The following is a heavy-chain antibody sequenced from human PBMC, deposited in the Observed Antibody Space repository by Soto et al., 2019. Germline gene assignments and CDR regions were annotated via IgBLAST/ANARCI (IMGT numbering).Heavy chain of an antibody. CDR2: IWYDGSNK. J-gene: IGHJ4*02. Sequence: GGSLRLSCAASGFTFSSYGMHWVRQAPGKGLEWVAVIWYDGSNKYYADSVKGRFTISRDNSKNTLYLQMNSLRAEDTAVYYCARDLFPYYFDYWGQGTLVTVSS. CDR1: GFTFSSYG. V-gene: IGHV3-33*01. CDR3: ARDLFPYYFDY. D-gene: IGHD2-21*01.